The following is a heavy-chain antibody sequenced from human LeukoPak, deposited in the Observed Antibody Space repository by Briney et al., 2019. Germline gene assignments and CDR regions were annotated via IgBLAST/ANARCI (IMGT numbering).Heavy chain of an antibody. D-gene: IGHD7-27*01. CDR2: ISGSGGST. Sequence: GGSLRLSCAASGFTFSSYAMSWVRQAPGKGLEWVSAISGSGGSTYHADSVKGRFTISRDNAKNSLYLQMNSLRAEDTAVYYCARDPLWPELGHFDYWGQGTLVTVSS. J-gene: IGHJ4*02. CDR3: ARDPLWPELGHFDY. V-gene: IGHV3-23*01. CDR1: GFTFSSYA.